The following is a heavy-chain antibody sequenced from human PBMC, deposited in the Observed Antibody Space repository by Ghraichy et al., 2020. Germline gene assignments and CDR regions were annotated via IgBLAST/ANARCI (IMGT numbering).Heavy chain of an antibody. CDR3: AREAYDYVWGSYRSKGLDY. Sequence: GGSLRLSCAASGFTFSSYWMSWVRQAPGKGLEWVANIKQDGSEKYYVDSVKGRFTISRDNAKNSLYLQMNSLRAEDTAVYYCAREAYDYVWGSYRSKGLDYWGQGTLVTVSS. CDR2: IKQDGSEK. J-gene: IGHJ4*02. CDR1: GFTFSSYW. D-gene: IGHD3-16*02. V-gene: IGHV3-7*01.